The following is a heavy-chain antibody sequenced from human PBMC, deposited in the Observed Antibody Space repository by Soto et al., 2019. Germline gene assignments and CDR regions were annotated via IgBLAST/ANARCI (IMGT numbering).Heavy chain of an antibody. V-gene: IGHV3-73*01. CDR3: TRLSEGAYYHYGMNV. D-gene: IGHD1-26*01. J-gene: IGHJ6*02. CDR1: GFSFSDYA. Sequence: GGSLRLSCAGSGFSFSDYAIHWVRQASGKGLEWVGRIKNKANNYATASAASLKGRFTVSRDDSRNTAYLQMNSLETDDTAVYYCTRLSEGAYYHYGMNVWGQGTTVTVS. CDR2: IKNKANNYAT.